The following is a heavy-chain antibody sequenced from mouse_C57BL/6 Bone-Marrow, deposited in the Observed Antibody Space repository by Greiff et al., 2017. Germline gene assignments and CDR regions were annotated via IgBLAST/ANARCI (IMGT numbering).Heavy chain of an antibody. Sequence: QVQLQQSGAELAKPGASVKMSCKASGYTFTSYWMHWVKQRPGQGLEWIGYINPSSGYTKYNQKFKDKATLTAEKSSSTAYMQLSSLTYEDSAVYYCARNYYGNYPFDYWGQGTTLTVSS. CDR3: ARNYYGNYPFDY. V-gene: IGHV1-7*01. CDR1: GYTFTSYW. CDR2: INPSSGYT. J-gene: IGHJ2*01. D-gene: IGHD2-1*01.